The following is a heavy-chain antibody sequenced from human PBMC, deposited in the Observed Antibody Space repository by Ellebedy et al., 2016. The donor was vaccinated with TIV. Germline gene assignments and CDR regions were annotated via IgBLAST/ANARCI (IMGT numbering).Heavy chain of an antibody. D-gene: IGHD3-10*01. CDR3: ARDDGE. J-gene: IGHJ4*02. V-gene: IGHV3-53*01. CDR1: GFTVSSNY. Sequence: GESLKISCAASGFTVSSNYMTWVRQAPGKGLEWVSVIYGSGITYYADSVKGRFTIARDNSKNTLYLQMNSLRAEDTAVYYCARDDGEWGQGTLVTVSS. CDR2: IYGSGIT.